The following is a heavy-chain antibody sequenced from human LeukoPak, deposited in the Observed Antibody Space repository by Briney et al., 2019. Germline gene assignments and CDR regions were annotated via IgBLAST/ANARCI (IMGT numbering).Heavy chain of an antibody. J-gene: IGHJ4*02. V-gene: IGHV1-8*02. D-gene: IGHD4-17*01. CDR3: ARVHDYGDYDPDY. Sequence: ASVRVSCKASGYTFTSYGISWVRQAPGQGLEWMGWMNPKSGKTGYGQKFQGRVTMTRNTSITTAYMELSSLRPEDTAVYFCARVHDYGDYDPDYWGQGTLVTVFS. CDR2: MNPKSGKT. CDR1: GYTFTSYG.